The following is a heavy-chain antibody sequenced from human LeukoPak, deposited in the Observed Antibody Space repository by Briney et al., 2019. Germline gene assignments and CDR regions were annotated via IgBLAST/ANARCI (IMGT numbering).Heavy chain of an antibody. CDR3: TRGNGMPSSGYYPYYFDY. D-gene: IGHD3-22*01. Sequence: GGSLRLSCAASGFTFSNAWMSWVRQAPGKGLEWVGRIKSKTDGGTTDYAAPVKGRFTISRDDSKNTLYLQMNSLKTEDTAVYYCTRGNGMPSSGYYPYYFDYWGQGTLVTVSS. CDR2: IKSKTDGGTT. CDR1: GFTFSNAW. J-gene: IGHJ4*02. V-gene: IGHV3-15*01.